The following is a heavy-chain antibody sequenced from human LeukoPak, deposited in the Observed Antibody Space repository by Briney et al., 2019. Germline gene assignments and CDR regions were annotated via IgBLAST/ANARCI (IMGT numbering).Heavy chain of an antibody. V-gene: IGHV4-31*03. CDR2: IYYSGST. CDR1: GGSISSGGYY. Sequence: SQTLSLTCTVSGGSISSGGYYWSWIRQHPGKGLEWIGYIYYSGSTYYNPSLKSRVTISVDTSKNQFSLKLSSVTAADTAVYYCARGRADYQLLYFGNLDAFDIWGQGTMVTVSS. J-gene: IGHJ3*02. CDR3: ARGRADYQLLYFGNLDAFDI. D-gene: IGHD2-2*02.